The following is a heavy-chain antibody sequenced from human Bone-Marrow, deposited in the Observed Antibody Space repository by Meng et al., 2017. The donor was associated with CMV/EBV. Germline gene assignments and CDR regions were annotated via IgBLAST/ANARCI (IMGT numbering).Heavy chain of an antibody. J-gene: IGHJ4*02. CDR3: ARGASLDY. CDR1: GFTFSSYG. Sequence: GESLKISCAASGFTFSSYGMHWVRQAPGKGLEWVAFIRYDGSKKYNVDSVKGRFTISRDNAKNTLYLQMNSLRAEDTAVYYCARGASLDYWGQGTLVTVSS. V-gene: IGHV3-30*02. CDR2: IRYDGSKK. D-gene: IGHD6-6*01.